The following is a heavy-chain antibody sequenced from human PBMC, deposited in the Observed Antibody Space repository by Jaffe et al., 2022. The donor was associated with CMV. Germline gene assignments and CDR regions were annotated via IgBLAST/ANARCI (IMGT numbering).Heavy chain of an antibody. J-gene: IGHJ6*02. V-gene: IGHV3-7*01. D-gene: IGHD3-10*01. CDR1: GFTFSSYW. CDR2: IKQDGSEK. CDR3: ARDHGSSLWFGELLHDSHTYYYYGMDV. Sequence: EVQLVESGGGLVQPGGSLRLSCAASGFTFSSYWMSWVRQAPGKGLEWVANIKQDGSEKYYVDSVKGRFTISRDNAKNSLYLQMNSLRAEDTAVYYCARDHGSSLWFGELLHDSHTYYYYGMDVWGQGTTVTVSS.